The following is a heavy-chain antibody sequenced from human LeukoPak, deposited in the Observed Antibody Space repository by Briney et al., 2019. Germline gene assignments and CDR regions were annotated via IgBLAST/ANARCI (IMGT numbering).Heavy chain of an antibody. CDR2: IIPIFGTA. Sequence: GASVKVSCKASGGTFSSYAISWVRQAPGQGLEWMGGIIPIFGTANYAQKFQGRVTITADKSTSTAYMELSSLRSEDTAVYYCARGQGYSYGNPFDYWGQGTLVTVSS. CDR3: ARGQGYSYGNPFDY. V-gene: IGHV1-69*06. CDR1: GGTFSSYA. J-gene: IGHJ4*02. D-gene: IGHD5-18*01.